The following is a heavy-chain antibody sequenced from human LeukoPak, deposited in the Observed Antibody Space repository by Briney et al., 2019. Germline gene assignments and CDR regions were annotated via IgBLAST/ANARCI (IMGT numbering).Heavy chain of an antibody. Sequence: GGSLRLSCAASGFTFSSYSMNWVRQAPGKGLEWGSYISSSSSTIYYADSVKGRFTISRDNAKNSLYLQMNSLRAEDTAVYYCARVDRPYSSSSRAVDYWGQGTLVTVSS. CDR3: ARVDRPYSSSSRAVDY. D-gene: IGHD6-6*01. J-gene: IGHJ4*02. CDR2: ISSSSSTI. V-gene: IGHV3-48*04. CDR1: GFTFSSYS.